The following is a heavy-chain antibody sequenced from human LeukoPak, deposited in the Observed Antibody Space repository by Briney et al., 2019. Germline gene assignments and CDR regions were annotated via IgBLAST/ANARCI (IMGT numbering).Heavy chain of an antibody. Sequence: GGSLRLSCAASGFTFSSYLMSWVRQAPGKGLEWVANIKQDGSEKYYVDSVKGRFTISRDNAKNSLYLQMNSLRAEDTAVYYCAREIFGVVTDYYYYGMDVWGQGTTVTVSS. J-gene: IGHJ6*02. CDR2: IKQDGSEK. V-gene: IGHV3-7*01. D-gene: IGHD3-3*01. CDR3: AREIFGVVTDYYYYGMDV. CDR1: GFTFSSYL.